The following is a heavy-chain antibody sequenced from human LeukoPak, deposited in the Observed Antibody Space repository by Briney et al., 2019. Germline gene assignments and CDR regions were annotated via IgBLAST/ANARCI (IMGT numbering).Heavy chain of an antibody. CDR1: GLSFNTYA. CDR3: ARAIFGSGSYPDF. CDR2: IWHDGSHK. Sequence: GRSLRLSCAASGLSFNTYAMHWVRQAPGQGLEWVALIWHDGSHKFYSNSVRGQFTISRDNSKNTVYLQMNNLRPEDTAVYYCARAIFGSGSYPDFWGQGTLVTVSS. V-gene: IGHV3-33*01. J-gene: IGHJ4*02. D-gene: IGHD3-10*01.